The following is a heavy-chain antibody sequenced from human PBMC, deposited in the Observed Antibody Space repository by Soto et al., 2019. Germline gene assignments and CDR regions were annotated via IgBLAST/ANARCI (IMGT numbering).Heavy chain of an antibody. CDR2: IAVGSGYT. Sequence: GASVKVSCKASGFTFTSSAFQWVRQARGQRLEWIGWIAVGSGYTNYAQRFQDRVTLTRDMSTATTYMELSRLTSEDTAIYYCAAAEKAWQQMVPSDYWGQGTLVTVSS. V-gene: IGHV1-58*01. CDR1: GFTFTSSA. J-gene: IGHJ4*02. D-gene: IGHD2-8*01. CDR3: AAAEKAWQQMVPSDY.